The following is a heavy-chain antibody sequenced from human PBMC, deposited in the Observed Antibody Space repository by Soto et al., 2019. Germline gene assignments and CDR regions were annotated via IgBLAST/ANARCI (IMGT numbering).Heavy chain of an antibody. CDR3: ARGYYYFSGSYWYYYYHMAV. CDR1: GGSFSGYY. J-gene: IGHJ6*03. V-gene: IGHV4-34*01. Sequence: PSETLSLTCAVYGGSFSGYYWSWIRQPPGKGLEWIGEINHSGSTNYNPSLKSRVTISVDTSKNQFSLKLSSVTAADTAVYYCARGYYYFSGSYWYYYYHMAVWGQGTKVPVSS. D-gene: IGHD3-10*01. CDR2: INHSGST.